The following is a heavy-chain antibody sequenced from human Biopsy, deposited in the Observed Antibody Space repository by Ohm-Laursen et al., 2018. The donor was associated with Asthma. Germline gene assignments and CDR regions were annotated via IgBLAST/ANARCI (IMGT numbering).Heavy chain of an antibody. CDR2: IKHDGSEK. CDR3: ARTFHFWSPYHAEHYQL. D-gene: IGHD3-3*01. V-gene: IGHV3-7*01. CDR1: GFTFGDYC. J-gene: IGHJ1*01. Sequence: GPLRLSCTAFGFTFGDYCMSWVRQVPGQGLEWVANIKHDGSEKNHVDSLKGRFTISRDNAKNLLFLQMNSLRAEDTAVYYCARTFHFWSPYHAEHYQLWGQGVLVTVSS.